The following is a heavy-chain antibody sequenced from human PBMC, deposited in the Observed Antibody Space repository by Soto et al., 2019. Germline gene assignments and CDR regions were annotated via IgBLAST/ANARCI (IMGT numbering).Heavy chain of an antibody. Sequence: QVQLVESGGGVVQPGRSLRLSCAASGFTFSSYAMHWVRQAPGKGLEWVAVISYDGSNKYYADSVKGRFTISRDNCKNTLYLQMNSLRAEDTAVYYCARDKSPYSSGWHNRHFDYWGQGTLVTVSS. CDR1: GFTFSSYA. CDR3: ARDKSPYSSGWHNRHFDY. V-gene: IGHV3-30-3*01. D-gene: IGHD6-19*01. J-gene: IGHJ4*02. CDR2: ISYDGSNK.